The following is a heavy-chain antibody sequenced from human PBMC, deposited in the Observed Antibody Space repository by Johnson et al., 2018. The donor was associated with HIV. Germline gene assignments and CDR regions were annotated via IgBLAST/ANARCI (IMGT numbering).Heavy chain of an antibody. J-gene: IGHJ3*02. CDR1: GFTFSSYD. CDR3: VRRSRYHEFWSDDDAFDI. V-gene: IGHV3-13*01. CDR2: IGTAGDT. Sequence: VQLVESGGGLVQPGGSLRLSCAASGFTFSSYDIHWVRQGTGKGLEWVSAIGTAGDTYYAGSVKGRFTIPRENAKNSLYLQMNSLRVDDTGLYYCVRRSRYHEFWSDDDAFDIWGQGTMVTVSS. D-gene: IGHD3-3*01.